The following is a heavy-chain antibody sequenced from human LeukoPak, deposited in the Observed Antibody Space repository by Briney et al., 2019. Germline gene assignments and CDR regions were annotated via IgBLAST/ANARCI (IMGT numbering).Heavy chain of an antibody. CDR1: GDSIRSYS. CDR2: IYDSGST. J-gene: IGHJ6*02. D-gene: IGHD2/OR15-2a*01. V-gene: IGHV4-59*01. Sequence: SETLSLTCTVSGDSIRSYSWSWIRLTPGKGLEWIGDIYDSGSTRYNTSLESRVTISVDTSKNQLSLKLSSVTAADAAVYYCAKGGSTNFYYGDVWGQGTTVTVSS. CDR3: AKGGSTNFYYGDV.